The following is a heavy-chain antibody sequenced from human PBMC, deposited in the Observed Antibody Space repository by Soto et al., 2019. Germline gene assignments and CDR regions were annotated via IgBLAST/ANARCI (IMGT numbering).Heavy chain of an antibody. CDR1: GDSLTMYG. Sequence: PVKVCCKASGDSLTMYGVSWVLQAPGQGLEWMGWINPDNGDTNYAQKFQGRVAMITDTSTSTAYMELRSLRSDDTAVYYCARDEYGGDSGYAMDVWGQGTTVTVSS. CDR2: INPDNGDT. V-gene: IGHV1-18*01. D-gene: IGHD2-21*02. CDR3: ARDEYGGDSGYAMDV. J-gene: IGHJ6*02.